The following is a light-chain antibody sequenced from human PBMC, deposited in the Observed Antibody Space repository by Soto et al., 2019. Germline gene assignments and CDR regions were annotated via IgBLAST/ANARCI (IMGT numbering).Light chain of an antibody. Sequence: DIVMTQSPDSLAVSLGERATINCKSSQSVLYSSNNNNYLAWYQQKPGQPPKLLIYWASTRESGVPDRFSGSGSGTDFTLTISSLQAEDVAVYYCQQYYSTPPTFGGATKVEIK. CDR1: QSVLYSSNNNNY. CDR2: WAS. CDR3: QQYYSTPPT. J-gene: IGKJ4*01. V-gene: IGKV4-1*01.